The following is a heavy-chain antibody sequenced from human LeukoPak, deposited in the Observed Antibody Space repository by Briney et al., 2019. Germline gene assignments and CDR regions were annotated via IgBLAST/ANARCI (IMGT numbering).Heavy chain of an antibody. Sequence: GGSLRLSCAASRLIVSSNYMAWVRQAPGKGLEWVSVIYSGGKTYYADSVKGRFTISRDNSKNTLYLQMNSLRAEDTAVYYCARVRGWFDPWGLGTLVTVSS. V-gene: IGHV3-66*01. J-gene: IGHJ5*02. CDR2: IYSGGKT. CDR1: RLIVSSNY. CDR3: ARVRGWFDP.